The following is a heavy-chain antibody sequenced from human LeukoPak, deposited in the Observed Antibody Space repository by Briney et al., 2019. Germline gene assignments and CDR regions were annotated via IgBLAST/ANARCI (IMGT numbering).Heavy chain of an antibody. D-gene: IGHD3-10*01. J-gene: IGHJ5*02. CDR2: IYYSGST. V-gene: IGHV4-59*12. CDR3: ARRPYYYGSGSPKRPFDP. Sequence: PSETLSLTCTVSGGSISSYYWSWIRQPPGKGLEWIGYIYYSGSTNYNPSLKSRVTISVDTSKNQFSLKLSSVTAADTAVYYCARRPYYYGSGSPKRPFDPWGQGTLVTVSS. CDR1: GGSISSYY.